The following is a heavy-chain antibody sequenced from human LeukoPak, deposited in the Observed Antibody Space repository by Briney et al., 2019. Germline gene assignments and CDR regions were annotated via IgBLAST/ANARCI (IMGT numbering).Heavy chain of an antibody. CDR1: GGSISNYY. J-gene: IGHJ4*02. CDR3: ARGREAAGTLLDFDH. D-gene: IGHD6-13*01. CDR2: IYYSGST. V-gene: IGHV4-59*01. Sequence: SETLSLTCTVSGGSISNYYWSWIRQPPGKGLEWIGYIYYSGSTNYNPSLKSRVTISLDRSKNQFSLKLSSVTAADTAVYYCARGREAAGTLLDFDHWGQGTLVTVSS.